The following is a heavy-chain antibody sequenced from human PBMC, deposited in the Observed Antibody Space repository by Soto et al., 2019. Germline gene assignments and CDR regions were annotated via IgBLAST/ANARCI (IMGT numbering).Heavy chain of an antibody. CDR3: GPLGV. J-gene: IGHJ6*02. CDR1: GFTFSNYA. V-gene: IGHV3-23*01. CDR2: MSGVDNST. D-gene: IGHD6-25*01. Sequence: EVQLLESGGGLVQPGGSLRLSCAASGFTFSNYAMSWVRQAPGKGLEWVAAMSGVDNSTYYADSVKGRFTISRDNSKNTLYLQMSRLGADDTAVYYSGPLGVWGQGTTVTVSS.